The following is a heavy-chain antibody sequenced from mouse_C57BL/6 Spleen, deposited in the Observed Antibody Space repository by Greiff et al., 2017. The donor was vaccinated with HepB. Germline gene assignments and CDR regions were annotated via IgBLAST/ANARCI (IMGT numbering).Heavy chain of an antibody. D-gene: IGHD2-1*01. Sequence: VQLQQSGAALVRPGASVTLSCKASGYTFTDYEMHWVKQTPVHGLEWIGAIDPETGGTAYNQKFKGKAILTADKSSSTAYMELRSLTSEDSAVYYCTRERVYYGNPYFDYWGQGTTLTVSS. CDR2: IDPETGGT. J-gene: IGHJ2*01. CDR3: TRERVYYGNPYFDY. CDR1: GYTFTDYE. V-gene: IGHV1-15*01.